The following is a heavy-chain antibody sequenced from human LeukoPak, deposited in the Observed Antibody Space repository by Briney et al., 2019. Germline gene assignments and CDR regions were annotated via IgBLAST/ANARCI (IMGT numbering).Heavy chain of an antibody. CDR1: GGSISSNSYY. CDR2: VHYSGST. CDR3: ARAGITSGYDEDWFDP. D-gene: IGHD5-12*01. J-gene: IGHJ5*02. Sequence: PSETLSLTCTVSGGSISSNSYYWGWIRQPPGKGLEWIGSVHYSGSTYYNPSLKSRVTISVDTSKNQFSLKLSSVTAADTAVYYCARAGITSGYDEDWFDPWGQGTLVTVSS. V-gene: IGHV4-39*07.